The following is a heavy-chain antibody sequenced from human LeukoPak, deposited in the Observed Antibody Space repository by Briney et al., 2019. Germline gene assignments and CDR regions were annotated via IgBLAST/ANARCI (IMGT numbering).Heavy chain of an antibody. CDR3: ARAAWGGSSSWYPLDY. CDR1: GGSISSGGYY. D-gene: IGHD6-13*01. Sequence: PSETLSLTCTVSGGSISSGGYYWSWIRQHPGKGLEWIGYIYYSGSTYYNPSLKSRVTISVDTSKNQFSLKLSSVTAAGTAVYYCARAAWGGSSSWYPLDYWGQGTLVTVSS. CDR2: IYYSGST. J-gene: IGHJ4*02. V-gene: IGHV4-31*03.